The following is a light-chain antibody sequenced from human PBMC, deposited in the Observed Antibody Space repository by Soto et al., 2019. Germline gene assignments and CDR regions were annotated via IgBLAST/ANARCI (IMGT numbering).Light chain of an antibody. CDR2: DVS. J-gene: IGLJ3*02. CDR1: SSDVGGYTY. V-gene: IGLV2-11*01. Sequence: QSVLAQPRSVSGSPGQSVAISRTGTSSDVGGYTYVSWFQQHPGKAPKLMIFDVSKRPSGVPDRFSGSKSGNTASLTISGLQAEDEADYFCCSYAGSYIWVFGGGTKLTVL. CDR3: CSYAGSYIWV.